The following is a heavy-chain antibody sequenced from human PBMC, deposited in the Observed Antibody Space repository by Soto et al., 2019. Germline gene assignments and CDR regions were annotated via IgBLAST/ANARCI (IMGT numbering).Heavy chain of an antibody. CDR1: GGSISNSSYY. Sequence: ASGTLSLTFTVSGGSISNSSYYWGWIPQPPGKGLDWIASIYDNGDTYYNPSLKSRVTISVDTSKKQFSLRLSSVTAADTAVYYCAVEYSRSEWFDPWGKGTLATVSS. D-gene: IGHD6-6*01. V-gene: IGHV4-39*01. J-gene: IGHJ5*02. CDR3: AVEYSRSEWFDP. CDR2: IYDNGDT.